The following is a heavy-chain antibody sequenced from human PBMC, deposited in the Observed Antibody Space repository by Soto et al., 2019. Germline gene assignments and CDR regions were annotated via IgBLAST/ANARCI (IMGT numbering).Heavy chain of an antibody. J-gene: IGHJ4*02. V-gene: IGHV1-69*02. CDR3: ARAQSGVTDY. Sequence: QVQLVQSGAEVKKPGSSVKVSCKASGGTFSSYTISWVRQAPGQGLEWMGRIIPSLGIANYAQKFQGRVTITADKSTSTAYMELSSLRSEDTAVYYCARAQSGVTDYWGQGTLVTVSS. CDR2: IIPSLGIA. CDR1: GGTFSSYT. D-gene: IGHD3-10*01.